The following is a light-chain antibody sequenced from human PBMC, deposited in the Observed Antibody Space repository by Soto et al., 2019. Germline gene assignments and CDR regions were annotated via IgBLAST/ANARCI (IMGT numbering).Light chain of an antibody. Sequence: EIVLTQSPGTLSLSPGERATLSCRASQSVASSFIAWFHQKPGQPPRLLIYTASSRAPGIPDRFTASGSGTDFTLTISRLEPEDFAVYYCHKYGPSPLTFGGGTKVEI. J-gene: IGKJ4*01. CDR1: QSVASSF. CDR2: TAS. V-gene: IGKV3-20*01. CDR3: HKYGPSPLT.